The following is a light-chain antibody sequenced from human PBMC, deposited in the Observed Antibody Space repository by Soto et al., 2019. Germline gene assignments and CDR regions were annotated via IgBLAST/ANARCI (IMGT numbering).Light chain of an antibody. CDR1: QDISTY. J-gene: IGKJ4*01. CDR2: AAY. CDR3: QKYDKAPLT. V-gene: IGKV1-27*01. Sequence: DIQMTQAPSSLSASVGDRVTITCRARQDISTYLAWYQQKPGKVPKLLISAAYTLQSGVPPRFSGSGSGTDFTLTISSLQPEDVATYYCQKYDKAPLTFGGGTKVDIK.